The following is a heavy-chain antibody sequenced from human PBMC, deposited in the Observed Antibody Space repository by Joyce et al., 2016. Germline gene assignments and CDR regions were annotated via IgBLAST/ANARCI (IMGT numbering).Heavy chain of an antibody. D-gene: IGHD6-13*01. V-gene: IGHV4-39*01. J-gene: IGHJ2*01. CDR2: SYDRGYT. Sequence: QLQLQESGPGLVRPSETLSLTCSVSGGSLSSGGYVWGWIRQPPCKSLEWIGSSYDRGYTYQNPSLKSQVTITVDTSTNQFCMGVASVTAADTACYYWARLPAAETSRIHWYFDLWGRGTLVTVSS. CDR3: ARLPAAETSRIHWYFDL. CDR1: GGSLSSGGYV.